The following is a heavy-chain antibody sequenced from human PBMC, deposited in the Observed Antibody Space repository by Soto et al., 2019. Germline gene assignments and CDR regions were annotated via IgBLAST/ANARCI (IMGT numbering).Heavy chain of an antibody. CDR1: GYNFTTYA. Sequence: QVQLVQSGAEVKKPGASVKVSCKASGYNFTTYAMVWVRQAPGQRPEWMGWINTGNGNTKYSPKFQGRVTITRDTSASTAYMELRSLKSEDTAVYYCARGERLYFLYYGMDVWGQGSTVTVSS. CDR2: INTGNGNT. J-gene: IGHJ6*02. CDR3: ARGERLYFLYYGMDV. D-gene: IGHD2-2*02. V-gene: IGHV1-3*04.